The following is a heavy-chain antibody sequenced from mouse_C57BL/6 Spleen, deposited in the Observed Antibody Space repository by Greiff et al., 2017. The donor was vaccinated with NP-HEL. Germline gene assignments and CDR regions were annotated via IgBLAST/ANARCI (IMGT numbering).Heavy chain of an antibody. CDR2: IDPSDSYT. J-gene: IGHJ2*01. Sequence: VQLQQSGAELVKPGASVKLSCKASGYTFTSYWMQWVKQRPGQGLEWIGEIDPSDSYTNYNQKFKGKATLTVDTSSSTAYMQISSLTSEDSAVYYCARGGLLRRIHFDYWGQGTTLTVSS. D-gene: IGHD1-1*01. V-gene: IGHV1-50*01. CDR1: GYTFTSYW. CDR3: ARGGLLRRIHFDY.